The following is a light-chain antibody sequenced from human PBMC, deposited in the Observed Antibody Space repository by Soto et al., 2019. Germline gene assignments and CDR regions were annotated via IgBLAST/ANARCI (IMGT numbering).Light chain of an antibody. CDR3: QQYGSSST. J-gene: IGKJ4*01. CDR2: GAS. CDR1: QSVTSSY. Sequence: EIVLMQSPGTLSLSPGERATLSCRASQSVTSSYLAWYQHKPGQAPRLLIYGASSRATGIPDRFSGSGSGTDFTLTISRLEPEDFAVYYCQQYGSSSTFGGGTKVEIK. V-gene: IGKV3-20*01.